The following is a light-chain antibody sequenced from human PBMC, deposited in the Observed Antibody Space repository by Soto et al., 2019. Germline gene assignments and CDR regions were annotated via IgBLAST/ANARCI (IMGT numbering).Light chain of an antibody. CDR1: SSDVGGYNY. CDR2: EVS. CDR3: SSYVGTNSYV. Sequence: QSVLTQPRSVSGSPGQSVTISCTGTSSDVGGYNYVSWYQQHPGKAPKLMIYEVSKRPSGVPDRFSGSKSGNTAALTVSGLQAEDEADYYCSSYVGTNSYVFGTGTKVTVL. J-gene: IGLJ1*01. V-gene: IGLV2-11*01.